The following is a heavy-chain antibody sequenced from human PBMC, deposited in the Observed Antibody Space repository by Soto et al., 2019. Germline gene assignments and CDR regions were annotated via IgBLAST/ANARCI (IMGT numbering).Heavy chain of an antibody. CDR1: GCTFNSYT. CDR2: VNPIVGMS. V-gene: IGHV1-69*02. CDR3: ATSYGSGSTHFDY. J-gene: IGHJ4*02. D-gene: IGHD3-10*01. Sequence: QVQLVQSGAEVKKPGSSVKVSCTASGCTFNSYTINWVRQAPGQRLEWVGRVNPIVGMSSSASTFQDRVPMTEDKSTSKAYLDLTSLKSDDTAVYYCATSYGSGSTHFDYWGQGTLVTVSS.